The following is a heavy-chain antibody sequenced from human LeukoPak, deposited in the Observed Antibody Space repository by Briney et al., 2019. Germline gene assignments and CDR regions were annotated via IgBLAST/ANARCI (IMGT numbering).Heavy chain of an antibody. D-gene: IGHD3-10*01. V-gene: IGHV3-23*01. CDR2: ITGSGDGT. J-gene: IGHJ4*02. CDR1: GFTFISYA. CDR3: VKGFVHPTSYFEY. Sequence: GGSLRLSCAASGFTFISYAMMWVRQSPEKGLECVSSITGSGDGTYYADSVRGRFTISRDNSKNTLYLQMNSLRAEDTAVYFCVKGFVHPTSYFEYWGQGTLLTVSS.